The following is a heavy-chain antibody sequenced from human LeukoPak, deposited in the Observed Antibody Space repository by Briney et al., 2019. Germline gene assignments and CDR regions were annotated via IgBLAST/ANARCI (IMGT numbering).Heavy chain of an antibody. J-gene: IGHJ4*02. CDR1: GGSISSGGYY. Sequence: SETLSLTCTVSGGSISSGGYYWSWIRQPPGKGLEWIGYIYHSGSTYYNPSLKSRVTISVDRSKNQFSLKLSSVTAAGTAVYYCARQDWGFDYWGQGTLVTVSS. CDR2: IYHSGST. V-gene: IGHV4-30-2*01. CDR3: ARQDWGFDY. D-gene: IGHD3/OR15-3a*01.